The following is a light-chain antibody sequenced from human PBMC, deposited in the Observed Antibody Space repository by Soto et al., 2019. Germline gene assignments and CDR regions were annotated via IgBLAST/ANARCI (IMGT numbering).Light chain of an antibody. CDR1: SGHSGYI. CDR2: LEGSGSY. CDR3: ETWDSNTRV. Sequence: QSVLTQSSSASASLGSSVKLTCTLSSGHSGYIIAWHQQQPGKAPRYLMKLEGSGSYNKGSGVPDRFSGSSSGADRYLTISNLQSEDEADYYCETWDSNTRVFGGGTQLTVL. V-gene: IGLV4-60*03. J-gene: IGLJ3*02.